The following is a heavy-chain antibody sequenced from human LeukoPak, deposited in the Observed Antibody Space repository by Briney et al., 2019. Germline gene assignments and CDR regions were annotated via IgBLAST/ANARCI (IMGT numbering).Heavy chain of an antibody. Sequence: ASVKVSCKASGYTFTSYYMHWVRQAPGQGLEWMGIINPSGGSTSYAQKFQGRVTMTRDTSTSTVYMELSSLRSEDTAVYYCARPRYCSSTSCYRDYYYMDVWGKGTTVTVSS. V-gene: IGHV1-46*01. D-gene: IGHD2-2*01. CDR3: ARPRYCSSTSCYRDYYYMDV. J-gene: IGHJ6*03. CDR2: INPSGGST. CDR1: GYTFTSYY.